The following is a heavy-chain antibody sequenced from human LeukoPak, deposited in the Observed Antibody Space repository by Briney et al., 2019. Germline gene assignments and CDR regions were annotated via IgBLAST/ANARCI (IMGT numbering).Heavy chain of an antibody. CDR1: GGSISSYY. D-gene: IGHD6-13*01. Sequence: PSETLSLTCTVSGGSISSYYWSWIRQPPGKGLEWIGYIYYSGSTNYNPSLKSRVTISVDTSKNQFSLKLSSVTAADTAVYYCARDLAAGTGGFDYWGQGTLVTVSS. J-gene: IGHJ4*02. CDR2: IYYSGST. V-gene: IGHV4-59*01. CDR3: ARDLAAGTGGFDY.